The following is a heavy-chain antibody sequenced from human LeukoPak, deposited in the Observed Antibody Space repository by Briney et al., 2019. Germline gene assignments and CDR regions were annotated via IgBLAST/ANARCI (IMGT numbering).Heavy chain of an antibody. CDR1: GSTFSSYA. D-gene: IGHD3-9*01. J-gene: IGHJ4*02. V-gene: IGHV3-23*01. CDR2: ISGSGGST. CDR3: AKSELRHFDWLPNYFHY. Sequence: PGGSLRLSCAASGSTFSSYAVGWVRQAPGRGLEWVSAISGSGGSTYYADSVKGRFTISRDNSKNTLYLQLNSLRAEDTAVYYCAKSELRHFDWLPNYFHYWGQGTLVTVSS.